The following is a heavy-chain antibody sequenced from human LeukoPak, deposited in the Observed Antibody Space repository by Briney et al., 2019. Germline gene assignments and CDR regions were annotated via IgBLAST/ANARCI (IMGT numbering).Heavy chain of an antibody. CDR2: IYYSGNT. CDR3: AREGTYGSELGSGLDG. D-gene: IGHD6-25*01. V-gene: IGHV4-59*01. J-gene: IGHJ6*01. CDR1: GGSISDYY. Sequence: SETLSLTCTVSGGSISDYYGRWLRQPPGKGLEWIGYIYYSGNTHYNPSLKSRVTISLDTSVNQFSLKLSSLIVADTAVYYCAREGTYGSELGSGLDGWREGTTVAVSS.